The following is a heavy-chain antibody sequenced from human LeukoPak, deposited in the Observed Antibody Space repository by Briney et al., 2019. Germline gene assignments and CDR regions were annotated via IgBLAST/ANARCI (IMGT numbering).Heavy chain of an antibody. CDR3: ARDRSTTIFGVAENWFDP. J-gene: IGHJ5*02. D-gene: IGHD3-3*01. CDR1: GGSISSYY. V-gene: IGHV4-4*07. CDR2: IYTSGST. Sequence: SETLSLTCTVSGGSISSYYWGWIRQPAGKGLEWIGRIYTSGSTNYNPSLKSRVTISVDKSKNQFSLKLSSVTAADTAVYYCARDRSTTIFGVAENWFDPWGQGTLVTVSS.